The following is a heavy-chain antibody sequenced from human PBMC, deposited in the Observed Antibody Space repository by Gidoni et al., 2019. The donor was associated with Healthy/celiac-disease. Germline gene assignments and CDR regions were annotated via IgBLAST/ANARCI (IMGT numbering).Heavy chain of an antibody. D-gene: IGHD2-2*01. CDR1: GGTCSSYA. CDR3: AIRCSSTSCYKYGMDV. CDR2: IIPIFGTA. J-gene: IGHJ6*02. V-gene: IGHV1-69*01. Sequence: QVQLVQSGAEVKKPGSSVKVSCKASGGTCSSYAISWVRQAPGPGLEWMGGIIPIFGTANYAQKFQGRVTITADESTSTAYMELSSLRSEDTAVYYCAIRCSSTSCYKYGMDVWGQGTTVTVSS.